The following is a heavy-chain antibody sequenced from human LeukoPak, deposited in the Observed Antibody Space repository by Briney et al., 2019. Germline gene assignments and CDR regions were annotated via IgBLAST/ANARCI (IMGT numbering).Heavy chain of an antibody. CDR3: ARGGYSSGWALGGYYYGMDV. V-gene: IGHV3-30-3*01. CDR2: ISYDGSNK. D-gene: IGHD6-19*01. Sequence: QPGGSLRLSCAASGFTFSSYAIHWVRQAPGKGLEWVAVISYDGSNKYYADSVKGRFTISRDNSKNTLYLQMNSLRAEDTAVYYCARGGYSSGWALGGYYYGMDVWGQGTTVTVSS. CDR1: GFTFSSYA. J-gene: IGHJ6*02.